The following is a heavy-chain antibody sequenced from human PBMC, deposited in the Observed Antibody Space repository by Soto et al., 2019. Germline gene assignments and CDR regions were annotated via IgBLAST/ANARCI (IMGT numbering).Heavy chain of an antibody. CDR2: ISSSSSTI. CDR3: ARDSRQLLRSGTFDY. CDR1: GFTFSSYS. Sequence: GESLKISCAASGFTFSSYSMNWVRQAPGKGLEWVSYISSSSSTIYYADSVKGRFTISRDNAKNSLYLQMNSLRDEDTAVYYCARDSRQLLRSGTFDYWGQGTLVTVSS. J-gene: IGHJ4*02. V-gene: IGHV3-48*02. D-gene: IGHD2-2*01.